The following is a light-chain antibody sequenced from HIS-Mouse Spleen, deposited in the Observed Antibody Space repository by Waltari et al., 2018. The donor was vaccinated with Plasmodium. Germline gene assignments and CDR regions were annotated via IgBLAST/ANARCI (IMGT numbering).Light chain of an antibody. CDR2: GAS. CDR3: QQYNNWSFT. CDR1: HSVSSN. V-gene: IGKV3D-15*01. J-gene: IGKJ3*01. Sequence: EIVMPQSPATLSVSPGERATLSSRSSHSVSSNLAWYQQKPGQAPRLLIYGASTSATVIPARFRGSGSGTEFTLTISSLQSEDFAVYYCQQYNNWSFTFGPGTKVDIK.